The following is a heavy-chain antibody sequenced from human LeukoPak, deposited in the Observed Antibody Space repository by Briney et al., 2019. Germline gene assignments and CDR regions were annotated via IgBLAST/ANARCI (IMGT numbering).Heavy chain of an antibody. Sequence: FCSEYGFTFSNYKLNWVPQDPGKELEWVSTINWNGGGTGYADSVKGRFTISRDNGKDSLYLQMSSLRAEDTAFYYCARGPEYCSGGSGFAGGFEYWGQGTLVTVSS. CDR1: GFTFSNYK. CDR2: INWNGGGT. V-gene: IGHV3-20*04. CDR3: ARGPEYCSGGSGFAGGFEY. D-gene: IGHD2-15*01. J-gene: IGHJ4*02.